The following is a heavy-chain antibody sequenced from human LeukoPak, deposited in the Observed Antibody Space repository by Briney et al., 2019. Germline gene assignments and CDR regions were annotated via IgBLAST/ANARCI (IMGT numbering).Heavy chain of an antibody. V-gene: IGHV3-21*01. CDR1: GFTFSYYS. CDR2: ISSSSSLI. D-gene: IGHD6-13*01. J-gene: IGHJ6*03. Sequence: TGGSLRLSCAASGFTFSYYSMNWVRQAPGRGLEWVSCISSSSSLIFYSDSVRVRFTISRDNAKNLLYLHMNSLRVEDTAVYYCAKVDRGDYSSSPVPYYNYYMNVWGKGTTVTVSS. CDR3: AKVDRGDYSSSPVPYYNYYMNV.